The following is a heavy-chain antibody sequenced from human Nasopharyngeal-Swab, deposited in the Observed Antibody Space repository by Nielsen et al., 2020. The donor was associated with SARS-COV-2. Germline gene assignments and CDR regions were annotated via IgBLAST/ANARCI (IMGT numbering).Heavy chain of an antibody. Sequence: GGSLRLSCAASGFTFGSYGMHWVRQAPGKGLEWVAVISYDGSNKYYADSVKGRFTISINISKNTLYLQMICLRAEDTVVYYWAKGGGGGQQLVRYFDYWGQGTLVTVSS. V-gene: IGHV3-30*18. CDR2: ISYDGSNK. CDR1: GFTFGSYG. D-gene: IGHD6-13*01. J-gene: IGHJ4*02. CDR3: AKGGGGGQQLVRYFDY.